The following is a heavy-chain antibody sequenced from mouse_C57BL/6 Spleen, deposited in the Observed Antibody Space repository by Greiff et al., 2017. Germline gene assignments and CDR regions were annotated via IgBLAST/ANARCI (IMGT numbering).Heavy chain of an antibody. J-gene: IGHJ3*01. CDR3: ARGGEAY. CDR2: INPSTGGT. CDR1: GYSFTGYY. Sequence: EVKLVESGPELVKPGASVKISCKASGYSFTGYYMNWVKQSPEKSLEWIGEINPSTGGTTYNQKFKAKATLTVDKSSSTAYMQLKSLTSEDSAVYYCARGGEAYWGQGTLVTVSA. V-gene: IGHV1-42*01.